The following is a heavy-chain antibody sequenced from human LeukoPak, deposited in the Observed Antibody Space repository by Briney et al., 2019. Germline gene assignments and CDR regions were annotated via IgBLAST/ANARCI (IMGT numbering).Heavy chain of an antibody. Sequence: SETLSLTCTVSGDSISSYYWSWIRQPAGKGLEWIGRIYTSGSTNYNPSLKSRVTMSVDTSKNQFSLKLSSVTAADTAVYYCAREAYSSGWYVVDYWGQGTLVTVSS. CDR3: AREAYSSGWYVVDY. D-gene: IGHD6-19*01. CDR2: IYTSGST. J-gene: IGHJ4*02. V-gene: IGHV4-4*07. CDR1: GDSISSYY.